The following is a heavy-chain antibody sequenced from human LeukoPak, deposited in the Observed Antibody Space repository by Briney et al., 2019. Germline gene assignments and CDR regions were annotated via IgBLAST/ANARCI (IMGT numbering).Heavy chain of an antibody. Sequence: SETLSLTCTVSGGSIITSSYFWGWVRQPPGKGLEWIGSIYYSGSTYYNASLKSRVTLSVDKSKNQFSLKLSSVTGADTAVYYCARHNHDYYYCMDVWGKGTTVTVSS. CDR2: IYYSGST. CDR1: GGSIITSSYF. CDR3: ARHNHDYYYCMDV. V-gene: IGHV4-39*01. J-gene: IGHJ6*03.